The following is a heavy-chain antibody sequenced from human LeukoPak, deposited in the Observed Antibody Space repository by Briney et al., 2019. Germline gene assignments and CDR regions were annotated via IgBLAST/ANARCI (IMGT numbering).Heavy chain of an antibody. D-gene: IGHD3-22*01. CDR2: INHSGST. V-gene: IGHV4-34*01. CDR3: ARDQYYYDSSGYFYFDY. J-gene: IGHJ4*02. Sequence: NASETLSLTCAVYGGSFSGYYWSWIRQPPGKGLEWIGEINHSGSTNYNPSLKSRVTVSVDTSKNQFSLKLSSVTAADTAVYYCARDQYYYDSSGYFYFDYWGQGTLVTVSS. CDR1: GGSFSGYY.